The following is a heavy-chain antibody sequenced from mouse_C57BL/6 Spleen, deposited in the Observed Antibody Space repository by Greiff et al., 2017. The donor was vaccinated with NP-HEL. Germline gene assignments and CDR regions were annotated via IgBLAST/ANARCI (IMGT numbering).Heavy chain of an antibody. D-gene: IGHD3-2*02. CDR3: ARGGGSGFYAMDY. Sequence: EVQLQQSGPGLVKPSQSLSLTCSVTGYSITSGYYWNWIRQFPGNKMEWMGYISYDGSNNYNPSLKNRISITRDTSKNQFFLKLNSVTTEDTATYYCARGGGSGFYAMDYWGQGTSVTVSS. V-gene: IGHV3-6*01. CDR1: GYSITSGYY. CDR2: ISYDGSN. J-gene: IGHJ4*01.